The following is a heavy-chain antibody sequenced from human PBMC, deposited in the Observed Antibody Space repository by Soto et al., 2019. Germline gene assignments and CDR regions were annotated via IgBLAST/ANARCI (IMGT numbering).Heavy chain of an antibody. CDR2: IYHSGNT. V-gene: IGHV4-59*01. D-gene: IGHD2-15*01. J-gene: IGHJ1*01. CDR1: GGSISGNY. CDR3: ARANMWYGSLQL. Sequence: PSETLSLTFTVSGGSISGNYWSWIRQPPGKGLEWIGNIYHSGNTNYDPSLKSRVTISVDTSKNQFSLKLSSLTAADTAVYYCARANMWYGSLQLWGQGTLVTVSS.